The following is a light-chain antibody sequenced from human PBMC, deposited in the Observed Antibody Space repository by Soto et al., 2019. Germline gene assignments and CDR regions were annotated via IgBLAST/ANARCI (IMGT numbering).Light chain of an antibody. CDR3: QQSFYVAYT. CDR2: AAS. V-gene: IGKV1-39*01. Sequence: DIQMTQSPSSLSASVGDRVTITCRASQSVSNSLNWYQQTSGKPPKLLIYAASSLQSGVPSRFSGSGSGTDFTLTISSLTPDDFAPYYCQQSFYVAYTFGPGTKVDLK. CDR1: QSVSNS. J-gene: IGKJ3*01.